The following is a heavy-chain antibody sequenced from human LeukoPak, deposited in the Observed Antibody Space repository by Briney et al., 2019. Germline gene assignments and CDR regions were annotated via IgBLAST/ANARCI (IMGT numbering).Heavy chain of an antibody. CDR1: GFTLSSYE. Sequence: PGGSLRLSCTVSGFTLSSYEMSWIRQAPGKGLEWVSSIDYSGGSSYYADSVKGRFTISRDNSKNTLYLQMNSLRAEDTAVYYCAKDSPYAYYGSGSYWDYWGQGTLVTVSS. CDR3: AKDSPYAYYGSGSYWDY. CDR2: IDYSGGSS. V-gene: IGHV3-23*01. D-gene: IGHD3-10*01. J-gene: IGHJ4*02.